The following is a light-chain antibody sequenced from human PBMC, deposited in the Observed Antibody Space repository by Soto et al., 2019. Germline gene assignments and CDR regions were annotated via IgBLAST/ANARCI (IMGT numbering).Light chain of an antibody. CDR2: QDS. Sequence: SYELTQPPSVSVSPGQTASITCSGDKLGDKYACWYRQKPGQSPVLVIYQDSKRPSGIPERFSGSNSGNTATLTISGTQAMDEADYYCQAWDSSRVVFGGGTKVTVL. CDR1: KLGDKY. CDR3: QAWDSSRVV. V-gene: IGLV3-1*01. J-gene: IGLJ2*01.